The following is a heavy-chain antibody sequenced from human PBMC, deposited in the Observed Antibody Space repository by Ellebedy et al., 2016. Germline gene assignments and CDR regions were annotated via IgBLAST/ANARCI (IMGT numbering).Heavy chain of an antibody. Sequence: SETLSLTCSVSDGSIGYDYWSWVRRPPGKGLEWIGHIYYTGSTNYSPSLRSRVTISVDTSKNQFSLELRSVTAADTAIYYCARHNSGGSDPWGQGTLVTVSS. D-gene: IGHD3-10*01. CDR2: IYYTGST. CDR3: ARHNSGGSDP. V-gene: IGHV4-59*08. J-gene: IGHJ5*02. CDR1: DGSIGYDY.